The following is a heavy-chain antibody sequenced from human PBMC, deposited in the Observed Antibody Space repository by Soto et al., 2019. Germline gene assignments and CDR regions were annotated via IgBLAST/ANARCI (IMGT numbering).Heavy chain of an antibody. CDR2: IFHTGST. V-gene: IGHV4-38-2*01. J-gene: IGHJ6*02. CDR1: GYSISSGHS. D-gene: IGHD6-25*01. Sequence: SETLSLTCAVSGYSISSGHSWGWIRQPPGKGLEWIGSIFHTGSTYYNPSLKSRVTLSVDTSKNQSSLKLSSVTAADTAVYFCATLPRLDGMDVWGQGTTVTVSS. CDR3: ATLPRLDGMDV.